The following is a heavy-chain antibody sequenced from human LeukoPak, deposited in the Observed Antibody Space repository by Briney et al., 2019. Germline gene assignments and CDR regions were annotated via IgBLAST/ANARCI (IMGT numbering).Heavy chain of an antibody. J-gene: IGHJ4*02. D-gene: IGHD6-19*01. V-gene: IGHV1-18*01. CDR3: ARVRTVAGIREFGY. CDR1: GYTFTIYG. CDR2: ISAYNGNT. Sequence: ASVKVSCKASGYTFTIYGISWVRQAPGQGLKWMGWISAYNGNTNYAQKPQGRVTMTTDTSTSTAYMELRSLRSDDTAVYYCARVRTVAGIREFGYWGQGTLVTVSS.